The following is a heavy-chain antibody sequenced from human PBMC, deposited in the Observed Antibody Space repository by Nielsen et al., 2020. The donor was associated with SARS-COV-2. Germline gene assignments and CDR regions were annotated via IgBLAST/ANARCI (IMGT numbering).Heavy chain of an antibody. V-gene: IGHV3-48*03. CDR2: ISGGGITI. Sequence: GGSLRLSCAASGFPLSSYELNWVRQATGKGLEWVASISGGGITIFYADSVKGRFTISRDNAKNSLFLQMNSLSAEDTATYYCAREFGAGAFGFWGQGTQVTVSS. CDR1: GFPLSSYE. CDR3: AREFGAGAFGF. D-gene: IGHD3-16*01. J-gene: IGHJ4*02.